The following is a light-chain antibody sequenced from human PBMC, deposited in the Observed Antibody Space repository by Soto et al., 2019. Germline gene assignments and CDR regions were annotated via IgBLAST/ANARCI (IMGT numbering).Light chain of an antibody. CDR1: QSVSSSY. J-gene: IGKJ3*01. Sequence: EIVLTQSPGTLSLSPGERATLSCRASQSVSSSYLAWYQQKPGQAPRLLIYGASSRATGIPDRFSGSGSGTDFTLTISRLEPEDFAVYYCQQYGSSPRGFTFCPGTKVDIK. V-gene: IGKV3-20*01. CDR2: GAS. CDR3: QQYGSSPRGFT.